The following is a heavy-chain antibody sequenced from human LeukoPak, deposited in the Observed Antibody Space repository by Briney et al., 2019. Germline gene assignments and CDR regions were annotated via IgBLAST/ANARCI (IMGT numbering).Heavy chain of an antibody. V-gene: IGHV4-38-2*02. CDR1: GGSISSYY. J-gene: IGHJ3*02. CDR2: IYHSGST. Sequence: SETLSLTCTVSGGSISSYYWSWIRQPPGKGLEWIGSIYHSGSTYYNPSLKSRVTISVDTSKNQFSLKLSSVTAADTAVYYCARGGNPAGAFDIWGQGTMVTVSS. D-gene: IGHD1-14*01. CDR3: ARGGNPAGAFDI.